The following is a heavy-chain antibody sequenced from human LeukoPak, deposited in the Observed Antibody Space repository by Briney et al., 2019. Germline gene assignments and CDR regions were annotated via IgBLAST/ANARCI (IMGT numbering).Heavy chain of an antibody. Sequence: PGGSLRLSXAASGFTFDDYAMHWVRQAPGKGLEWVSLISWDGGSTYYADSVKGRFTISRDNSKNSLYLQMNSLRAEDTALYYCAKGGDFWSGYYGTYMDVWGKGTTVTVSS. J-gene: IGHJ6*03. CDR3: AKGGDFWSGYYGTYMDV. CDR2: ISWDGGST. V-gene: IGHV3-43D*03. CDR1: GFTFDDYA. D-gene: IGHD3-3*01.